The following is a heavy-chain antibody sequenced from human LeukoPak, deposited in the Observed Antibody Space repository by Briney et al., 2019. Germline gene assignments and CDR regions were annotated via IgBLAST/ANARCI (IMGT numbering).Heavy chain of an antibody. CDR3: ARDQGAVVRGWTYFDY. J-gene: IGHJ4*02. CDR2: ISTSGGST. CDR1: GFTFNSYA. D-gene: IGHD3-10*01. V-gene: IGHV3-64*01. Sequence: PGGSLRLSCAASGFTFNSYAMHWVRQAPGKGLEYVSAISTSGGSTYYANSVKGRFTVSSDNSKHTLYLQVGSLTAEDMAVYYCARDQGAVVRGWTYFDYWGQGTLVTVSS.